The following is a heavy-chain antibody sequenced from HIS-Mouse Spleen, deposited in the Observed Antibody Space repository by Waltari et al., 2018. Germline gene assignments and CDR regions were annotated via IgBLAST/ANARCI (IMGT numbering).Heavy chain of an antibody. V-gene: IGHV3-7*01. CDR2: IKQDGSEK. D-gene: IGHD7-27*01. CDR3: ARNLNWGDRYWYFDL. J-gene: IGHJ2*01. CDR1: GFTFSSYW. Sequence: EVQLVESGGGLVQPGGSLRLFCAASGFTFSSYWMSWVRQAPGKGLEWVANIKQDGSEKYYVDSVKGRFTISRDNAKNSLYLQMNSLRAEDTAVYYCARNLNWGDRYWYFDLWGRGTLVTVSS.